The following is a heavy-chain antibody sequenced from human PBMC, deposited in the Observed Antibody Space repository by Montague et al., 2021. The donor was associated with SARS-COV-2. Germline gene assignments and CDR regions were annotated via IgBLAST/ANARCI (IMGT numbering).Heavy chain of an antibody. V-gene: IGHV4-39*01. CDR1: GGSISSTSYY. D-gene: IGHD3-10*01. J-gene: IGHJ3*02. Sequence: SETLSLTCTVSGGSISSTSYYWGWIRQPPGKGLKWIGSISYSGSTYYKSSLKSRVTISVDTSKNQFSLRLSSVTAADTAVYYCARHITGSGNAFDIWGQGTMVTVSS. CDR3: ARHITGSGNAFDI. CDR2: ISYSGST.